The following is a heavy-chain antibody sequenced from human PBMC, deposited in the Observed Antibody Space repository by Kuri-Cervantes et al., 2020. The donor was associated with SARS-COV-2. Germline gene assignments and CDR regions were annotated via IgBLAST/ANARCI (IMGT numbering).Heavy chain of an antibody. CDR1: GFTFSSYA. CDR3: ARDPTAHYDFWTGYYGNNWFDP. V-gene: IGHV3-23*01. D-gene: IGHD3-3*01. J-gene: IGHJ5*02. CDR2: ISGSGGRT. Sequence: GGSLRLSCEASGFTFSSYAMNWVRQAPGKGLEWVSGISGSGGRTYYADSVKGRFTISRDNSKNTLYLEMNSLRAEDTAVYYCARDPTAHYDFWTGYYGNNWFDPWGQGTLVTVSS.